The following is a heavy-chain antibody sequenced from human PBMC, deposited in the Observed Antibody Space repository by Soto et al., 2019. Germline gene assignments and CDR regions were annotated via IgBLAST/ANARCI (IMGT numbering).Heavy chain of an antibody. Sequence: QLQLQESGPGLVKPSETLSLTCSVSGGSISNTSFHWGWIRQPPGKGLEWIGSLYYSGSTYYNPSFESRGAISVVRSKNQFSLKLTSVPAAVTAVYYCARLGYCTSTRCSSSPYYYMDVWGRGTTVTVSS. CDR1: GGSISNTSFH. D-gene: IGHD2-2*01. CDR3: ARLGYCTSTRCSSSPYYYMDV. J-gene: IGHJ6*03. CDR2: LYYSGST. V-gene: IGHV4-39*01.